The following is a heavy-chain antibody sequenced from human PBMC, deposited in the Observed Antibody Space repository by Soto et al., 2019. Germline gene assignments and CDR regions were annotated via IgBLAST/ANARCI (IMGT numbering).Heavy chain of an antibody. D-gene: IGHD3-3*01. Sequence: NLSLTCAVYGGSFSGYYWSWIRQPPGKGLEWIGEINHSGSTNYNPSLKSRVTISVDTSKNQFSLKLSSVTAADTAVYYCASFSRITIFGVVGKDYWGQGTLVTVSS. V-gene: IGHV4-34*01. CDR3: ASFSRITIFGVVGKDY. CDR2: INHSGST. CDR1: GGSFSGYY. J-gene: IGHJ4*02.